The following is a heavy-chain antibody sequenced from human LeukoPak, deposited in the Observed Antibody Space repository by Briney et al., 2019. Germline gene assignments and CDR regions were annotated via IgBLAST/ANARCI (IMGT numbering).Heavy chain of an antibody. V-gene: IGHV1-8*03. CDR3: ARGRITIFGVIGVY. J-gene: IGHJ4*02. CDR2: MNPNSGNT. CDR1: GYTFTSYD. Sequence: ASVKVSCEASGYTFTSYDINWVRQATGQGLEWMGWMNPNSGNTGYAQKFQGRVTITRNTSISTAYMELSSLRSEDTAVYYCARGRITIFGVIGVYWGQGTLVTVSS. D-gene: IGHD3-3*01.